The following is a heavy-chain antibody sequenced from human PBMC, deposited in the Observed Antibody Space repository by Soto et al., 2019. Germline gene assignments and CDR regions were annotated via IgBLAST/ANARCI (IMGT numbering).Heavy chain of an antibody. CDR3: AKGKGTPVTSLDY. V-gene: IGHV3-23*01. CDR2: ISGSGGST. D-gene: IGHD4-17*01. Sequence: GGSLRLSCAASGFTFSSYAMSWVRQAPGKGLEWVSVISGSGGSTYYADSVKGRFTISRDNSKNTLYLQMNSLRAEDTAIYYCAKGKGTPVTSLDYWGQGTLVTVSS. CDR1: GFTFSSYA. J-gene: IGHJ4*02.